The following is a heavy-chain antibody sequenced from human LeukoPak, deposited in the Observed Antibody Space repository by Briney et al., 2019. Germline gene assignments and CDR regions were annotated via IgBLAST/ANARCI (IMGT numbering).Heavy chain of an antibody. J-gene: IGHJ4*02. CDR3: VKGLGIMAARIDY. Sequence: GGSLRLSCSASGFTFSNYVMHWVRQTPGKGLEYVSVISSNGGSTFYADSVKGRFTISRDNSKYTVYLQMSSLKTEDTAVYYCVKGLGIMAARIDYWGQGTLLTVSS. D-gene: IGHD6-6*01. V-gene: IGHV3-64D*09. CDR1: GFTFSNYV. CDR2: ISSNGGST.